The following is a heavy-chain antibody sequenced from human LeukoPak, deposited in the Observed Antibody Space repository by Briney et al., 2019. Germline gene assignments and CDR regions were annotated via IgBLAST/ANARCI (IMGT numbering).Heavy chain of an antibody. Sequence: GGSLRLSCAASGFTFSSYSMNWVRQAPGKGLEWVSSISSSSSYIYYADSVKGRFTISRDNAKNSLYLQMNSLRAEDTAVYYCARTSAAGPYYYYYGMDVWGQGTTVTVSS. CDR3: ARTSAAGPYYYYYGMDV. D-gene: IGHD6-13*01. J-gene: IGHJ6*02. CDR1: GFTFSSYS. V-gene: IGHV3-21*01. CDR2: ISSSSSYI.